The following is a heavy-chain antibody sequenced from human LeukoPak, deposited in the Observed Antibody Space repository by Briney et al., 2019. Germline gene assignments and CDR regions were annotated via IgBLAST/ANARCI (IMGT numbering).Heavy chain of an antibody. CDR3: AKDANPEVVVIDY. CDR1: GFTFSSYG. CDR2: IWYDGSNK. Sequence: PGGSLRLSCAASGFTFSSYGMNWVRQAPGKGLEWVAVIWYDGSNKYYADSVKGRFTISRDNSKNTLYLQMNSLRAEDTAVFYCAKDANPEVVVIDYWGQGTLVTVSS. J-gene: IGHJ4*02. D-gene: IGHD3-22*01. V-gene: IGHV3-33*06.